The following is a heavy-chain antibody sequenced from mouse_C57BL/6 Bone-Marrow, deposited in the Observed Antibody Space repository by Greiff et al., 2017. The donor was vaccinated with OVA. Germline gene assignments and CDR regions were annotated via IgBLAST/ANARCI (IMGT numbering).Heavy chain of an antibody. J-gene: IGHJ2*01. CDR3: AGRSNFSFDY. CDR1: GYTFTSYW. CDR2: IHPNSGST. V-gene: IGHV1-64*01. D-gene: IGHD2-5*01. Sequence: QVQLQQSGAELVKPGASVKLSCKASGYTFTSYWMHWVKQRPGQGLEWIGMIHPNSGSTNYNEKFKSKATLTVDTSSSTAYMQLSSLTSEDSAVYYCAGRSNFSFDYWGQGTTLTVSS.